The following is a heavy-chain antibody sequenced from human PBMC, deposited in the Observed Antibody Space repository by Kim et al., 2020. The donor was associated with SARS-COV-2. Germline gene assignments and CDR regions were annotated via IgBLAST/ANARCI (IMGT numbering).Heavy chain of an antibody. Sequence: GGSLRLSCAASGFTFSSYAMHWVRQAPGKGLEWVAVISYDGSNKYYADSVKGRFTISRDNSKNTLYLQMNSLRAEDTAVYYCARDGMYYYDSSGQATFDYWGQGTLGTVSS. CDR3: ARDGMYYYDSSGQATFDY. CDR1: GFTFSSYA. D-gene: IGHD3-22*01. CDR2: ISYDGSNK. J-gene: IGHJ4*02. V-gene: IGHV3-30-3*01.